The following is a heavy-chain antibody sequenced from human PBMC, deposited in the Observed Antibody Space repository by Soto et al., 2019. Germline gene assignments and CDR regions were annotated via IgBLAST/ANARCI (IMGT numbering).Heavy chain of an antibody. CDR2: IIPTFGTA. J-gene: IGHJ6*02. Sequence: GASVKVSCKASGGTFSSYAISWVRQAPGQGLEWMGGIIPTFGTANYAQKFQGRVTITADKSTSTAYMELSSLRSEDTAVYYCARRRDTAMVISRDPLYYYGMDVWGQGTTVTVSS. CDR1: GGTFSSYA. D-gene: IGHD5-18*01. CDR3: ARRRDTAMVISRDPLYYYGMDV. V-gene: IGHV1-69*06.